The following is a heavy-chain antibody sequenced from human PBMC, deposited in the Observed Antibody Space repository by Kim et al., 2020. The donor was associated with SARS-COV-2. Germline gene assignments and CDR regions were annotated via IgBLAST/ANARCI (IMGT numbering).Heavy chain of an antibody. CDR1: GFTFSSYC. CDR2: INSGGSST. V-gene: IGHV3-74*01. D-gene: IGHD3-10*01. Sequence: GGSLRLSCAASGFTFSSYCMHWVRQAPGKGLEWVSRINSGGSSTSYADSVKGRFTISRDNAKNTLYLQMNSLRAEDTAVYYCARVTMVRGTIDYWGQGTLVTVSS. CDR3: ARVTMVRGTIDY. J-gene: IGHJ4*02.